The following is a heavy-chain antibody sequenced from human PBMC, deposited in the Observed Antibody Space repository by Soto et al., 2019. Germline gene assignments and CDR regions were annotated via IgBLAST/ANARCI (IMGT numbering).Heavy chain of an antibody. CDR1: GFTFSSYS. J-gene: IGHJ4*02. Sequence: GGSLRLSCVASGFTFSSYSMNWVRQAPGKGLEWVSYISSSSSTIYYADSVKGRFTISRDNGKNSLYLQMNSLRDEDTAVYYCARGLITGSHYSGGWYYFDSWGQGTQVTVSS. D-gene: IGHD6-19*01. V-gene: IGHV3-48*02. CDR2: ISSSSSTI. CDR3: ARGLITGSHYSGGWYYFDS.